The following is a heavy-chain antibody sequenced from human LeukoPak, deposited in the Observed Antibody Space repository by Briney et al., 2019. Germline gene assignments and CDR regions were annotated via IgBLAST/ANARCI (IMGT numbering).Heavy chain of an antibody. Sequence: SETLSLICTVSGGSISSYYWSWIRQPAGKGLEWIGRVYNSGSTNYNPSLKSRVTMSIDTSKNQFSLRLSSVTAADTAVYYCARDPRPDGFDIWGRGTMVTVSS. CDR1: GGSISSYY. CDR2: VYNSGST. V-gene: IGHV4-4*07. CDR3: ARDPRPDGFDI. J-gene: IGHJ3*02.